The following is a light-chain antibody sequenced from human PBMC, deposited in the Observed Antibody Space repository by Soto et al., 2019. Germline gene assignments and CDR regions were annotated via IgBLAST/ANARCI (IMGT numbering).Light chain of an antibody. CDR1: SSNIGSNT. CDR2: DNN. J-gene: IGLJ1*01. CDR3: AAWDDNLNGLI. V-gene: IGLV1-44*01. Sequence: QPVLTQPPSASGTPGRRVTISCSGSSSNIGSNTVTWYLQLPGTAPKLLIYDNNDRPSGVPDRFSGSKSGTSASLAISGLQSEDEADYYCAAWDDNLNGLIFGTGTKVTVL.